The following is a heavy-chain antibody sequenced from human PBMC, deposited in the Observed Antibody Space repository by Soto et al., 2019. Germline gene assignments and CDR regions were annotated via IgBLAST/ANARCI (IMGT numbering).Heavy chain of an antibody. D-gene: IGHD4-17*01. Sequence: EVQLVESGGGLVQPGGSLRLSCAASGFTFSSYWMHWVRQAPGKGLVWVSRINSDGSSTSYADSVKGRFTISRDNAKNTLYLQMNRLRAEDTAVYYCAREGHDYGDYFDYWGQGTLVTVSS. V-gene: IGHV3-74*01. CDR2: INSDGSST. J-gene: IGHJ4*02. CDR3: AREGHDYGDYFDY. CDR1: GFTFSSYW.